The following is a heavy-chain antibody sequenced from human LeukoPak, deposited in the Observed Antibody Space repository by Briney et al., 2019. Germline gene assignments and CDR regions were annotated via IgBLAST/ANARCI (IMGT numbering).Heavy chain of an antibody. CDR2: MNPNSGNT. Sequence: ASVKASCKAAGYTFTTYDINWVRQSTGQGLEWRRWMNPNSGNTGYAQKLQGRVTMTRNSSISTAYMELSSLRSEDTGVYYCARGPGGSYSHFDYWGQGTLVTVSS. D-gene: IGHD1-26*01. J-gene: IGHJ4*02. CDR1: GYTFTTYD. V-gene: IGHV1-8*01. CDR3: ARGPGGSYSHFDY.